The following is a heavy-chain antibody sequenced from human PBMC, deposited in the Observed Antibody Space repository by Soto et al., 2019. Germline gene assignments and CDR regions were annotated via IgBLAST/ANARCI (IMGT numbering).Heavy chain of an antibody. CDR3: ARLPSRHLVDY. V-gene: IGHV4-39*01. CDR2: MFYGVST. Sequence: SETLSLTCTVSGSSINSSGYYWGWIRQPPGKGLEWIGSMFYGVSTYYNPSLKSRVTVSVDTSKNQFSLNLRPVTAADTAVYYCARLPSRHLVDYWGQGTLVTVSS. J-gene: IGHJ4*02. D-gene: IGHD3-3*02. CDR1: GSSINSSGYY.